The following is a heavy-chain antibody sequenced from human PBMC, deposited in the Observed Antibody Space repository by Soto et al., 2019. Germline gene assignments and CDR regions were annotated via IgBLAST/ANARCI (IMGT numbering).Heavy chain of an antibody. CDR1: GCSISSGGYS. J-gene: IGHJ4*02. Sequence: SETLSLTCAVSGCSISSGGYSWSWIRQPPGKGLEWIGYIYHSGSTYYNPSLKSRVTISVDRSKNQFSLKLSSVTAADTAVYYCARDNSSGYLGYWGQGTLVTVS. D-gene: IGHD3-22*01. CDR3: ARDNSSGYLGY. CDR2: IYHSGST. V-gene: IGHV4-30-2*01.